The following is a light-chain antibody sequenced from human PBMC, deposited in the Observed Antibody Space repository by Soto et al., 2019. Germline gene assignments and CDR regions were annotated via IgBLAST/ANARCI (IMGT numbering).Light chain of an antibody. J-gene: IGLJ2*01. Sequence: QSALTQPPSASGSPGQSVTISCTGTSSDVGGYNYVSWYQQHPGKAPKLMIYEVSKRPSGVPDRFSGSKSGNTASLTVSGLQAEDEADYYCSSSAGSANLVFGGGTKVTVL. CDR2: EVS. V-gene: IGLV2-8*01. CDR1: SSDVGGYNY. CDR3: SSSAGSANLV.